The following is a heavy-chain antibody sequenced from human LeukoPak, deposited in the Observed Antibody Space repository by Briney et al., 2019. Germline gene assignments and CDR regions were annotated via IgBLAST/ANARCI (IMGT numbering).Heavy chain of an antibody. J-gene: IGHJ4*02. CDR1: EYSFPNYC. Sequence: GESLKISCKHSEYSFPNYCIGWVRQMPGKGLEWMGIIYPGDSDTRYSPSFQGQVTISADKSISTAYLQWSSLKASDTAMYYCARGDYYYDVDYWGQGTLVTVSS. CDR2: IYPGDSDT. CDR3: ARGDYYYDVDY. D-gene: IGHD3-22*01. V-gene: IGHV5-51*01.